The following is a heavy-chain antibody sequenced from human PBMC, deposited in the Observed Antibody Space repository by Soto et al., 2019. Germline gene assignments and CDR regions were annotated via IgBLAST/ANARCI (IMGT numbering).Heavy chain of an antibody. V-gene: IGHV4-31*03. J-gene: IGHJ5*02. CDR1: GGSISSGGYY. Sequence: SETLSLTCTVSGGSISSGGYYWSWIRQHPGKGLEWIGYIYYSGSTYYNPSLKSRVTISVDTSKNQFSLKLSSVTAADTAVYYCARDRDQNWFDPWGQGTRVPSPQ. CDR2: IYYSGST. CDR3: ARDRDQNWFDP.